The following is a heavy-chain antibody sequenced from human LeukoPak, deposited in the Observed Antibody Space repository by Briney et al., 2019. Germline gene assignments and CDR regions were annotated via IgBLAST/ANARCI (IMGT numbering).Heavy chain of an antibody. Sequence: GGSLRLSCAASGFTFRSYGMHWVRQAPGKGLEWVANINQDGSEKYYVDSVRGRFTISRDNAKNSLSLQMNSLRSDDTAVYYCARGRDRIAVAGEYFQHWGQGTLVTVSS. CDR3: ARGRDRIAVAGEYFQH. CDR1: GFTFRSYG. CDR2: INQDGSEK. V-gene: IGHV3-7*05. D-gene: IGHD6-19*01. J-gene: IGHJ1*01.